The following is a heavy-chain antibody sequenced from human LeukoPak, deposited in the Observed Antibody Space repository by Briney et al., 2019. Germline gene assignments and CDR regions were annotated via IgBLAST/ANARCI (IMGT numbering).Heavy chain of an antibody. CDR3: AKEAMVVTLDY. V-gene: IGHV3-33*06. Sequence: GGSLRLSCAASGFTFSSYGMHWVRQAPGKGLEWVAVIWYDGSNKYYADSVKGRFTISRDSSKNTLYLQMNSLRAEDTAVYYCAKEAMVVTLDYWGQGTLVTVSS. CDR2: IWYDGSNK. J-gene: IGHJ4*02. CDR1: GFTFSSYG. D-gene: IGHD4-23*01.